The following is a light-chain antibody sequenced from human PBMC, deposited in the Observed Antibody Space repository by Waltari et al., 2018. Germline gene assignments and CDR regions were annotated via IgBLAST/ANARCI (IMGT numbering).Light chain of an antibody. Sequence: QSALTQPASVSGSPGQSITIPCTGTSSHIGDYNLVSWFQHHPGKVPALVMYYVTKRPSGISDRFSGSKSGNTASLTISALQADDEADYYCCSYSTSGSWMFGGGTKVTVL. J-gene: IGLJ3*02. CDR3: CSYSTSGSWM. V-gene: IGLV2-23*02. CDR2: YVT. CDR1: SSHIGDYNL.